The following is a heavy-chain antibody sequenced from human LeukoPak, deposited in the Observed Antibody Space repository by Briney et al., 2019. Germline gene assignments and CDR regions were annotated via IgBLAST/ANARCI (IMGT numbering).Heavy chain of an antibody. D-gene: IGHD3-10*01. CDR2: IGEDGSEK. CDR1: GFTFSSYW. CDR3: ARIGGSGDYFDY. J-gene: IGHJ4*02. V-gene: IGHV3-7*01. Sequence: PGGSLRLSCAASGFTFSSYWMTWVRQAPGKGLEWVANIGEDGSEKYYVDSVKGRFTISRDNAKNSLYLQMNSLRAEDTAVYYCARIGGSGDYFDYWGQGTLVTVSS.